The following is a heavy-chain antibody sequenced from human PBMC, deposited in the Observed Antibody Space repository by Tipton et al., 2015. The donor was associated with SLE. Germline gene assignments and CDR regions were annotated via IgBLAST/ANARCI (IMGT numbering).Heavy chain of an antibody. V-gene: IGHV3-13*01. CDR2: IGTAGDT. CDR1: GFTFSSYD. CDR3: ARADSSYYDGSFDI. D-gene: IGHD3-22*01. Sequence: GSLRLSCAASGFTFSSYDMHWVRQATGKGLEWVSAIGTAGDTYYPGSVKGRVTISRENAKNSSYLQMNSLRAGDTAVYYCARADSSYYDGSFDIWGQGTMVTVSS. J-gene: IGHJ3*02.